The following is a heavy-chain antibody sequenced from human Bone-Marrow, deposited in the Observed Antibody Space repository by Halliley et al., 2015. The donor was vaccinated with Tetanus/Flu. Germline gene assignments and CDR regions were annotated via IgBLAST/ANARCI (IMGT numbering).Heavy chain of an antibody. CDR2: LSYTTDTNYNPPLKSRST. D-gene: IGHD3-10*01. V-gene: IGHV4-59*01. J-gene: IGHJ6*02. CDR3: ARVTVDTIITHYFGMAV. CDR1: GGSISVYY. Sequence: LRLSCTVSGGSISVYYWSWIRQPPGKGLEWIGSLSYTTDTNYNPPLKSRSTTYNPSLKGRATITLDTSKNQMSLKLSSVTAADTAVYYCARVTVDTIITHYFGMAVWGQGTTVTVSS.